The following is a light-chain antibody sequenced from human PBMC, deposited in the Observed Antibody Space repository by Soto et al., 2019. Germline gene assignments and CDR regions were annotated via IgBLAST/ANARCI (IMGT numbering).Light chain of an antibody. CDR1: SSDVGGYNC. CDR3: SSYTSSSTRV. J-gene: IGLJ3*02. CDR2: DVS. V-gene: IGLV2-14*01. Sequence: QSALTQPASVSGSPGQSITISCTGTSSDVGGYNCVSWYQQHPGKAPKLMIYDVSNRPSGVSNRFSGSKSGNTASLTISGLRAEDEADYYCSSYTSSSTRVFGGGTKLTVL.